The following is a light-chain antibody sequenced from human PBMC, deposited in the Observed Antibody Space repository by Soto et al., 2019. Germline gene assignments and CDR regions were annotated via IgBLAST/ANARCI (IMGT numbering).Light chain of an antibody. Sequence: ETVLTQSPGTLSLSPVERATLSCRASQSVSRSYLAWYQQKPGQAPRLLIYGASSRATGIPERFSGSGSGTDFTLNISRLEPEDFAVYYCQQDGSSSWTFGQGTKVEIK. V-gene: IGKV3-20*01. CDR1: QSVSRSY. CDR3: QQDGSSSWT. J-gene: IGKJ1*01. CDR2: GAS.